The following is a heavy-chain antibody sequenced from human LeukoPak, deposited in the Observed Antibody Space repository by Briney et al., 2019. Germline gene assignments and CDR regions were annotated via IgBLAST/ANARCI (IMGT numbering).Heavy chain of an antibody. V-gene: IGHV1-24*01. D-gene: IGHD4-17*01. J-gene: IGHJ4*02. CDR2: FDPEDGET. CDR3: ATAGDYEGLFDY. CDR1: GYTLTELS. Sequence: ASVKVSCKVSGYTLTELSMHWVRQAPGKGLEWVGGFDPEDGETIYAQKFQGRVTMTEDTSTDTAYMELSSLRSEDTAVYYCATAGDYEGLFDYWGQGTLVTVSS.